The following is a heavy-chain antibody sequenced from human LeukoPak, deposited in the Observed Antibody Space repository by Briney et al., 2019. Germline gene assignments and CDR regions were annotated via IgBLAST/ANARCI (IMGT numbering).Heavy chain of an antibody. CDR2: INHSGST. D-gene: IGHD3-22*01. Sequence: SETLSLTCAVYGGSFSGYYWSWIRQPPGKGLEWIGEINHSGSTNYNPSLKSRVTISVDTSKNQFSLKLSSVTAADTAVYYCARLGVTMIVVAPDAFDIWGQGTMVTVSS. CDR3: ARLGVTMIVVAPDAFDI. V-gene: IGHV4-34*01. J-gene: IGHJ3*02. CDR1: GGSFSGYY.